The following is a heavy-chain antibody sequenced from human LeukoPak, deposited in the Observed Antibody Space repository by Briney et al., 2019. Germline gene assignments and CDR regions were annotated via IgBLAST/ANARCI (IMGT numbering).Heavy chain of an antibody. CDR3: ARDRGFDDYGDYFDY. CDR1: GYTLTELS. D-gene: IGHD4-17*01. CDR2: FDPEDGET. J-gene: IGHJ4*02. V-gene: IGHV1-24*01. Sequence: ASVKVSCKVSGYTLTELSMHWVRQAPGKGLEWMGGFDPEDGETIYAQKLQGRVTMTTDTSTSTAYMELRSLRSDDTAVYYCARDRGFDDYGDYFDYWGQGTLVTVSS.